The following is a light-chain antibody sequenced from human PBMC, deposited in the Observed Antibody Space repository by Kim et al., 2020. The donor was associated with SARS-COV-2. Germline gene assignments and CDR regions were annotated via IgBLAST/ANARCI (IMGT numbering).Light chain of an antibody. CDR3: QVWDSSTAV. V-gene: IGLV3-9*01. J-gene: IGLJ2*01. CDR1: NIGRKN. Sequence: ALGQTARISCGGTNIGRKNVHWYQQKPGQAPVLVIYRDSNRPSGTPERFSGSNSGNTATLTISRAQAGDEADYYCQVWDSSTAVFGGGTQLTVL. CDR2: RDS.